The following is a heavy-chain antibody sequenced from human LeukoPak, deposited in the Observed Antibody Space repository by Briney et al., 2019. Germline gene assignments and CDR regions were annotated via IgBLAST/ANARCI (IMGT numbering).Heavy chain of an antibody. J-gene: IGHJ4*02. V-gene: IGHV1-2*06. CDR1: GYTFTGYY. Sequence: GASVKVSCKASGYTFTGYYMHWVRQAPGQGLEWMGRINPNSGGTNYAQKFQGRVTMTRDTSISTAYMELSRLRSDDTAVHYCARDIIAARPRSGYWGQGTLVTVSS. CDR3: ARDIIAARPRSGY. CDR2: INPNSGGT. D-gene: IGHD6-6*01.